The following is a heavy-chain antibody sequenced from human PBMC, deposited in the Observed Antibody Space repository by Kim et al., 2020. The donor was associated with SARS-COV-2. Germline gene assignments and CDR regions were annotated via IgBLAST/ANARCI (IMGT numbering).Heavy chain of an antibody. Sequence: ASVKVSCKASGYTFTSYAMHWVRQAPGQRLEWMGWINAGNGNTKYSQKFQGRVTITRDTSASTAYMELSSLRSEDTAVYYCARGVPYSHDTGFDYWGQGTLVTVSS. CDR3: ARGVPYSHDTGFDY. J-gene: IGHJ4*02. V-gene: IGHV1-3*01. D-gene: IGHD5-18*01. CDR1: GYTFTSYA. CDR2: INAGNGNT.